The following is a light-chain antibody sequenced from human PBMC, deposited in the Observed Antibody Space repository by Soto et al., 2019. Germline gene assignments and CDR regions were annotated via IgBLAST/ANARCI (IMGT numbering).Light chain of an antibody. J-gene: IGKJ1*01. Sequence: EIVMTQSPANLSVSPGERATLSCRASKSVSFNLAWYQQKPGQAPRLLIYSASIRATGIPARFSGSGSGTQFSLTISSLQSEDFAVSYCQQYDNLPPWTFGQGTKVDI. CDR1: KSVSFN. V-gene: IGKV3-15*01. CDR3: QQYDNLPPWT. CDR2: SAS.